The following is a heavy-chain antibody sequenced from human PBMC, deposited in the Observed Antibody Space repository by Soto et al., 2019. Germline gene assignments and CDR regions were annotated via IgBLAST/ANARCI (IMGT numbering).Heavy chain of an antibody. V-gene: IGHV3-21*01. CDR3: ARDRGGVIVPAAFDY. CDR2: VTSTSSYM. J-gene: IGHJ4*02. Sequence: EVRLVESGGGLVKPGGSLRLSCAASGFTFSGYSMTWVRQAPGKGLEWVSSVTSTSSYMYYADSMKGRFTVSRDNAKNSLYLQLNSLRAEDTAVYYCARDRGGVIVPAAFDYWGQGTLVTVSS. D-gene: IGHD2-2*01. CDR1: GFTFSGYS.